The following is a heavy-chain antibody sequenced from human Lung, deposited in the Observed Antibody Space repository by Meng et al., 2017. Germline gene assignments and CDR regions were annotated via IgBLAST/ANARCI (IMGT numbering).Heavy chain of an antibody. CDR1: GYTLSSDG. CDR3: ATRGNPYLNC. CDR2: INTYNGKT. Sequence: LGQPGAEVKKPGASGKVSCEASGYTLSSDGFSWVRQAPGQGLEWLGWINTYNGKTDYAQKFQGRITMTTDTFTSTAYMELRNLRSDDTAVYYCATRGNPYLNCWGQGTLVTVSS. V-gene: IGHV1-18*01. J-gene: IGHJ4*02.